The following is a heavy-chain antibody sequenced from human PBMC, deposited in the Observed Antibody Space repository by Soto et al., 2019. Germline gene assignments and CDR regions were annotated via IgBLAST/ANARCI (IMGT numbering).Heavy chain of an antibody. Sequence: LSLTCAVYGGSFSGYYWSWIRQPPGKGLEWIGEINHSGSTNYNPSLKSRVTISVDTSKNQFSLKLSSVTAADTAVYYCARGLAYYDFWSGTYYYYGMDVWGQGTTVTVSS. V-gene: IGHV4-34*01. CDR1: GGSFSGYY. CDR2: INHSGST. CDR3: ARGLAYYDFWSGTYYYYGMDV. J-gene: IGHJ6*02. D-gene: IGHD3-3*01.